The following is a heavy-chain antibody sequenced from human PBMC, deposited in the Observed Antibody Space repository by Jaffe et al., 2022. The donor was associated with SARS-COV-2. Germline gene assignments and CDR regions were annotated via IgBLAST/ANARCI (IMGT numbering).Heavy chain of an antibody. J-gene: IGHJ4*02. Sequence: EVQLVESGGGLVQPGGSLRLSCAASGFTVSSNYMSWVRQAPGKGLEWISVLYSGGTTYYADSVKGRFTISRDNSKNTLYLQMNSLRVEDTAVYYCARDHPPGWFGEFQAHWGQGTLVTVSS. V-gene: IGHV3-66*02. CDR2: LYSGGTT. D-gene: IGHD3-10*01. CDR1: GFTVSSNY. CDR3: ARDHPPGWFGEFQAH.